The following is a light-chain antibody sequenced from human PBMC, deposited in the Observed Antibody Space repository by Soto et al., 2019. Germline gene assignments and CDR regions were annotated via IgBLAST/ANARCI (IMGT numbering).Light chain of an antibody. CDR1: QSISRY. J-gene: IGKJ1*01. CDR3: QQYGSSPPT. V-gene: IGKV3-20*01. Sequence: ENVLTQSPDTLSVSPGERTTLSCRASQSISRYLAWYQQKPGQGPRLLIYGASSRATGTPDRFSGSGSGTDLTLTINRLEPEDFALYYCQQYGSSPPTXGQGTKVDIK. CDR2: GAS.